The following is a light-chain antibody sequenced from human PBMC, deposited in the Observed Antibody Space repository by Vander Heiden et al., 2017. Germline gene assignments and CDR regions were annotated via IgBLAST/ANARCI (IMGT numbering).Light chain of an antibody. CDR3: QKYNSAPWT. CDR1: QGISNY. CDR2: AAS. J-gene: IGKJ1*01. V-gene: IGKV1-27*01. Sequence: DIPMTQSPSSLSASVGERVTITCRASQGISNYLAWYQQKPGKVPKLLINAASTLQSGVPSRFSGSGSGTDFTLTISGLQPEDVATYYCQKYNSAPWTFGQGTKVEIK.